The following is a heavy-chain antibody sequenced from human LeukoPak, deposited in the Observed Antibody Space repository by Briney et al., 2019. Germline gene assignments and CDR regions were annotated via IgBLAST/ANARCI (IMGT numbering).Heavy chain of an antibody. CDR1: GVSISSYY. CDR3: ARDRYIYGSDDRWFDP. J-gene: IGHJ5*02. D-gene: IGHD5-18*01. Sequence: KTSETLSLTCTVSGVSISSYYWSWIRQPPGKGLEWIGYIYYSGSTNYNPSLKSRVTISVDTSKNQFSLKLSSVTAADTAVYYCARDRYIYGSDDRWFDPWGQGTLVTVSS. V-gene: IGHV4-59*01. CDR2: IYYSGST.